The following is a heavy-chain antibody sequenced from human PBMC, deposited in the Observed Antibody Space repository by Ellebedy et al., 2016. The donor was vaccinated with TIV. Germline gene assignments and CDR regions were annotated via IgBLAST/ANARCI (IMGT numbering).Heavy chain of an antibody. CDR3: ARVSRWEAFDL. CDR2: ISGYNGNT. J-gene: IGHJ3*01. Sequence: ASVKVSXKASGGTFSSSAFSWVRQAPGQGLEWMGWISGYNGNTNGNRKYGQKVQGRVTMTTDTSTSTAYMELRSLRSDDTAVYYCARVSRWEAFDLWGQGTMVTVSS. CDR1: GGTFSSSA. D-gene: IGHD1-26*01. V-gene: IGHV1-18*04.